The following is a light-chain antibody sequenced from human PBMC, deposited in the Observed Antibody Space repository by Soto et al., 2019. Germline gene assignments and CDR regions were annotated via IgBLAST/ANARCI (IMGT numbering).Light chain of an antibody. CDR1: SSDVGGYNY. CDR3: ASYTGSDTLV. V-gene: IGLV2-8*01. J-gene: IGLJ2*01. Sequence: QSALTQPPSASGSPGHSVTISCTGTSSDVGGYNYVSWYQQHPGKAPKLMIYEVSKRPSGVPDRLSGSKSGNTASLTVSGLQVEDEADYYCASYTGSDTLVFGGGTKLTVL. CDR2: EVS.